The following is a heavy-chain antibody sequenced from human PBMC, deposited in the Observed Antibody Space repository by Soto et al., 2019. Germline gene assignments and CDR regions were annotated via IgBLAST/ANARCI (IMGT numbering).Heavy chain of an antibody. CDR2: IYYSGST. CDR1: GGSLSSSSYY. V-gene: IGHV4-39*01. D-gene: IGHD6-6*01. Sequence: XETMALTCIVSGGSLSSSSYYWGWIRQPPGKGLEWIGSIYYSGSTYYNPSLKSRVTISVDTSKNKFSLKLCSVTAADTAVFYWPRHRTRNGLEPWGQRTLVTFCS. CDR3: PRHRTRNGLEP. J-gene: IGHJ5*01.